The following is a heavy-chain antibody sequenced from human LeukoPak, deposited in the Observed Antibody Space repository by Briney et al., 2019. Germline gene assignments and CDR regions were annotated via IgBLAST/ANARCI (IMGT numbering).Heavy chain of an antibody. D-gene: IGHD2-2*01. CDR2: IIHSGSS. V-gene: IGHV4-34*12. Sequence: WETLSLTCAVYGGSFSGDYWSWIRQPPGKGLEWIGEIIHSGSSNYNPSLKSRVTISVDSSKNQFSLKLSSVTAADTAVYYCARSYAHDYWGQGTLVTVSS. CDR1: GGSFSGDY. CDR3: ARSYAHDY. J-gene: IGHJ4*02.